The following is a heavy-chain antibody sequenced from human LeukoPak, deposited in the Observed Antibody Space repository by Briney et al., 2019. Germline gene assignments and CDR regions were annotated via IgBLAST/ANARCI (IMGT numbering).Heavy chain of an antibody. CDR2: MNPNSGNT. CDR1: GYTFTSYD. V-gene: IGHV1-8*01. CDR3: ARGAGYCTNGVCYYYGMDV. Sequence: GASVKVSCKASGYTFTSYDINWVRQATGQGLEWMGWMNPNSGNTGYAQNFQGRVTMTRNTSISTAYMELSSLRSEDTAVYYCARGAGYCTNGVCYYYGMDVWGKGTTVTVSS. D-gene: IGHD2-8*01. J-gene: IGHJ6*04.